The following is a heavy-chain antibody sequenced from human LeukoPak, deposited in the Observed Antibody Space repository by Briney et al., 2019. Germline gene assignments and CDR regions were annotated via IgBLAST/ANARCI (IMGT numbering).Heavy chain of an antibody. J-gene: IGHJ4*02. CDR2: INHSGST. D-gene: IGHD3-22*01. CDR3: AVGSGYFSRIFDY. Sequence: SETLSLTCAVYGGSFSGCYWSWIRQPPGKGLEWIGEINHSGSTNYNPSLKSRVTISVDTSKNQFSLKLSSVTAADTAVYYCAVGSGYFSRIFDYWGQGTLVTVSS. V-gene: IGHV4-34*01. CDR1: GGSFSGCY.